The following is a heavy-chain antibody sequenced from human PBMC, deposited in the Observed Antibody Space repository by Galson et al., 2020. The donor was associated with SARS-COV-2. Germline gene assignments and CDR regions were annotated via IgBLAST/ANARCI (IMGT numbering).Heavy chain of an antibody. Sequence: QAGGSLRLSCAASEFTFDDYAMHWVRQAPGKGLEWVSGISWNSGSIGYADSVKGRFTISRDNAKNSLYLQMNSLRAEDTALYYCAKDWLGNYYDSRGYYFCAFGSWGQGTMVTVSS. CDR2: ISWNSGSI. V-gene: IGHV3-9*01. D-gene: IGHD3-22*01. J-gene: IGHJ3*02. CDR1: EFTFDDYA. CDR3: AKDWLGNYYDSRGYYFCAFGS.